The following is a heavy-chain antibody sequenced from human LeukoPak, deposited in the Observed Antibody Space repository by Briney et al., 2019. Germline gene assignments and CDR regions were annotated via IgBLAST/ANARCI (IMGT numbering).Heavy chain of an antibody. CDR2: ISYSGSA. D-gene: IGHD5-12*01. V-gene: IGHV4-59*01. CDR3: ARDSAGYDPFDY. J-gene: IGHJ4*02. Sequence: CIGYISYSGSANYTPSLKSRVTISVDMSKNQFSLKLSSVTAADTAVYYCARDSAGYDPFDYWGQGTLVTVSS.